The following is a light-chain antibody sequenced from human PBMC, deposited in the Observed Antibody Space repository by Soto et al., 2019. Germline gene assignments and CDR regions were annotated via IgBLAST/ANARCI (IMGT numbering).Light chain of an antibody. CDR1: QSISSW. J-gene: IGKJ1*01. Sequence: DMQMNQSPYSLSEYVGDRVAINCRASQSISSWLAWYPQKPGKDPKLLLYDVSTLERGVPSRVSGSGSATEFTLTISELQTDDFATYKCQQYQSDTWTFGQVTKVDIK. CDR3: QQYQSDTWT. V-gene: IGKV1-5*01. CDR2: DVS.